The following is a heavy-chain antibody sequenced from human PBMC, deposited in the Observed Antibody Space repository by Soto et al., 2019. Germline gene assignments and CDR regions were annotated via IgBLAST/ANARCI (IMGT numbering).Heavy chain of an antibody. CDR3: ARGDRDRYDVNGYLGRH. J-gene: IGHJ4*02. V-gene: IGHV3-74*01. Sequence: EVQLVESGGGLVQPGESLTLSCAASGFTFSSYWMHWVRQAPGKGLVWVSRIKIDGSRTYYADSVKGRLTISIHNTKNTIYRHMNSLRGEDTAVYCFARGDRDRYDVNGYLGRHWGQGPLVTVPS. D-gene: IGHD5-18*01. CDR1: GFTFSSYW. CDR2: IKIDGSRT.